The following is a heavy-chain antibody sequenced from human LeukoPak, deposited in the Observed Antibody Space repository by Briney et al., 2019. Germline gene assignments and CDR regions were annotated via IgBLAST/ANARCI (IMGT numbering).Heavy chain of an antibody. CDR1: GYAFSTHH. CDR2: MHPRDGDT. Sequence: ASVKVSCKASGYAFSTHHIHWVRQAPGQGPEWMGIMHPRDGDTKYARQFQGRVTMTRDTSTSTVYMELSSLTSEDTALYYCARDLDGAWSSDYWGQGTLVTVSS. CDR3: ARDLDGAWSSDY. V-gene: IGHV1-46*01. J-gene: IGHJ4*02. D-gene: IGHD3-3*01.